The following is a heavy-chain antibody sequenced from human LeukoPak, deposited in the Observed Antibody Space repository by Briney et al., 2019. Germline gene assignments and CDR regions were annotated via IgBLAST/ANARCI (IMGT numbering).Heavy chain of an antibody. V-gene: IGHV3-66*01. CDR3: AAGYYDTSDLNY. Sequence: GGSLRLSCVASGFTVNNNYMNWVRQAPGKGLEWVSVIYSGGNTFYADSVKGRFTISRDNSESTLYLQMNILRAEDTAIYYCAAGYYDTSDLNYWGQGTLVTVSS. CDR2: IYSGGNT. CDR1: GFTVNNNY. D-gene: IGHD3-22*01. J-gene: IGHJ4*02.